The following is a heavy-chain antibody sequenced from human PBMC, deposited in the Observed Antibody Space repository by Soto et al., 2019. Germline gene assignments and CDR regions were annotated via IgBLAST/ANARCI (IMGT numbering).Heavy chain of an antibody. Sequence: AAVKVSCKASGYTFTDYGVTWVRQAPGQGLEWMGWISAYSGNTDYAQNVQGRVTMTTDTSTTTAYVELRTLRSDDTAIYYCARGYFYGSGTYPIDYWGQGTLVTVSS. CDR2: ISAYSGNT. V-gene: IGHV1-18*01. D-gene: IGHD3-10*01. J-gene: IGHJ4*01. CDR3: ARGYFYGSGTYPIDY. CDR1: GYTFTDYG.